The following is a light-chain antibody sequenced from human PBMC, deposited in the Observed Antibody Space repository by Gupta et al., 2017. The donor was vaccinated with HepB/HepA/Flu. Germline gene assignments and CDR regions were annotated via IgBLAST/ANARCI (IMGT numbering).Light chain of an antibody. CDR1: SSNIATKT. CDR3: AVWFDSLNGSV. V-gene: IGLV1-44*01. J-gene: IGLJ2*01. Sequence: QSVLTQPPSASGTPGQRVSISWAGSSSNIATKTVSWYQQFPGTAPRLLIYGSDQRPSGVPDRFSGSKSGTSASLAISGLQSEDEAYYFCAVWFDSLNGSVFGGGTKLTVL. CDR2: GSD.